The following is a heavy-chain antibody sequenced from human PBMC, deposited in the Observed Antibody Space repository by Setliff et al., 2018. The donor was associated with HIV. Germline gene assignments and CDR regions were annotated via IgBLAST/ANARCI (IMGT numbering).Heavy chain of an antibody. V-gene: IGHV4-38-2*02. J-gene: IGHJ6*02. CDR2: IYNAGRI. CDR1: GDFFSSDYY. Sequence: SETLSLTCTVSGDFFSSDYYWGWIRQPPGKGLEWIGSIYNAGRISYNPSLRSRVTFSVDPSQNQFSLILRSVTAADTAVYYCARPGSSSSYYAMDVWGQGTTVTVSS. D-gene: IGHD3-10*01. CDR3: ARPGSSSSYYAMDV.